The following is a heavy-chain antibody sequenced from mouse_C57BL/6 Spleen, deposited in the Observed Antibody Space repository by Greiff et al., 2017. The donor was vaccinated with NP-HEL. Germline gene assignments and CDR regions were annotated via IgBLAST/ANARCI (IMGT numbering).Heavy chain of an antibody. CDR3: ARWGAAQAPFAY. CDR2: IAPSDSYT. D-gene: IGHD3-2*02. V-gene: IGHV1-69*01. Sequence: VQLQQPGAELVMPGASVKLSCKASGYTFTSYWMHWVKPRPGQGLEWIGVIAPSDSYTNYNQKFKGKSTLTVDKSSSTAYMQLSSLTSEDSAVYYCARWGAAQAPFAYWGQGTLVTVSA. J-gene: IGHJ3*01. CDR1: GYTFTSYW.